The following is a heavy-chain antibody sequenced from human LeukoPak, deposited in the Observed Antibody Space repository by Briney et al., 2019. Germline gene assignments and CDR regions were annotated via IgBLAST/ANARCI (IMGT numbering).Heavy chain of an antibody. CDR2: IYYSGST. V-gene: IGHV4-61*08. D-gene: IGHD3-16*01. Sequence: SETLSLTCAVSGVSINSGAFSWSWLRQPPGKGPEWTGYIYYSGSTNYNPSLKSRVTISVDTSKNQFSLNLTSVTAADTAVYYCARFTPQGYGWGGYNRFDPWGQGTLVTVSS. J-gene: IGHJ5*02. CDR3: ARFTPQGYGWGGYNRFDP. CDR1: GVSINSGAFS.